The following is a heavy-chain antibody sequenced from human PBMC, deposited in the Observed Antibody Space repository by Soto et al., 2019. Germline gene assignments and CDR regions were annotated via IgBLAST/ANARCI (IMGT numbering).Heavy chain of an antibody. V-gene: IGHV1-69*12. CDR2: SIPLFGIT. CDR1: GGTFSSHG. CDR3: ASDRGYGLVN. Sequence: QVQLVQSGAEVKKPGSSVKVSCKASGGTFSSHGFNWVRQAPGQGLEWIGGSIPLFGITNHTQKFQDRITITADASTTTPYMELRGARSADTAVYYCASDRGYGLVNGGQGTLITVSS. J-gene: IGHJ4*02. D-gene: IGHD2-15*01.